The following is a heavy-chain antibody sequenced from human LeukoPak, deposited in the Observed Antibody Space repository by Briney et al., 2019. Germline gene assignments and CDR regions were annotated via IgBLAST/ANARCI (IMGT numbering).Heavy chain of an antibody. J-gene: IGHJ6*03. CDR3: ARGLGDDFWSGYYNGYYYMDV. CDR1: GGSISSSSYY. Sequence: SETLSLTCTVSGGSISSSSYYWGWIRQPPGKGLEWIGSIYYSGSTYYSPSLKSRVTISVDTPKNQFSLKLSSVTAADTAVYYCARGLGDDFWSGYYNGYYYMDVWGKGTTVTVSS. D-gene: IGHD3-3*01. CDR2: IYYSGST. V-gene: IGHV4-39*07.